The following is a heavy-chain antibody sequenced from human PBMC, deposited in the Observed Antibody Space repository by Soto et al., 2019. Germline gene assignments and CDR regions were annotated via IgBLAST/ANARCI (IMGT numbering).Heavy chain of an antibody. CDR3: AHSASVPCCYYFDS. Sequence: SGPTLVNPTQTPTLTCTFSGFSLSSIGVAVGWIRQPPGKALEWLALLYWNADRRYSPSLKSRLTITKDTSKNQVVLTMTNMDPADTATYYCAHSASVPCCYYFDSWGQGTLVTVSS. V-gene: IGHV2-5*01. J-gene: IGHJ4*02. D-gene: IGHD1-26*01. CDR2: LYWNADR. CDR1: GFSLSSIGVA.